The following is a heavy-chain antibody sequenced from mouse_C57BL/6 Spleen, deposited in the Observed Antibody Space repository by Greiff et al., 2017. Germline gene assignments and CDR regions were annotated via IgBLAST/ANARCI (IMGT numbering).Heavy chain of an antibody. D-gene: IGHD4-1*01. CDR1: GFTFSSYG. CDR3: ARRLTGTQYYFDY. CDR2: ISSGGSYT. V-gene: IGHV5-6*02. J-gene: IGHJ2*01. Sequence: DVKLQESGGDLVKPGGSLKLSCAASGFTFSSYGMSWVRQTPDKRLEWVATISSGGSYTYYPDSVKGRFTISRDNAKNTLYLQMSSLKSEDTAMYYCARRLTGTQYYFDYWGQGTTLTVSS.